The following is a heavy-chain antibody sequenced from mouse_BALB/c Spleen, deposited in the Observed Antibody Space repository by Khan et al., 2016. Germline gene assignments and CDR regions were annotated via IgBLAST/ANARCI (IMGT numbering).Heavy chain of an antibody. CDR1: GYTFTDYS. CDR2: INTETGEP. V-gene: IGHV9-2-1*01. Sequence: QIQLVQSGPELKKPGETVKISCKASGYTFTDYSMHWVKQAPGKGLKWMGWINTETGEPSYADDFKGRFAFSLETSASTAYLQINNLKYEDTASYYCTGHYVADWGQGTLFTISA. CDR3: TGHYVAD. J-gene: IGHJ3*01. D-gene: IGHD1-1*01.